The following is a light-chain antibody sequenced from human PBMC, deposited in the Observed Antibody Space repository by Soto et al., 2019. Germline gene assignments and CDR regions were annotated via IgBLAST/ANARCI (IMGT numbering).Light chain of an antibody. Sequence: QSALTQPASVSGSPGQSLTISCTGTSSDVGGYNYVSWYQQHPGKAPKLMIYDVSNRPSGVSNRFSGSKSGNTASLTISGLQAEDEADYYCSSYTSSGSVVFGGGTKVTVL. CDR2: DVS. CDR3: SSYTSSGSVV. J-gene: IGLJ2*01. V-gene: IGLV2-14*01. CDR1: SSDVGGYNY.